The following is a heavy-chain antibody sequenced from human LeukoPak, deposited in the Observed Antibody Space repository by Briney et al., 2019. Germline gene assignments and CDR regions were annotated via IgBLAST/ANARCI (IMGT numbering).Heavy chain of an antibody. J-gene: IGHJ4*02. V-gene: IGHV3-23*01. Sequence: GGSLRLSCAASGFTFSTYAMSWVRQAPGKGLEWVSAIGGSGDFTYYAEYVRGRFTISRDNSKKTLYLQMNSLRAEDTAVYYCAKRPQVTTSPFDYWGQGTLVTVSS. D-gene: IGHD4-17*01. CDR2: IGGSGDFT. CDR3: AKRPQVTTSPFDY. CDR1: GFTFSTYA.